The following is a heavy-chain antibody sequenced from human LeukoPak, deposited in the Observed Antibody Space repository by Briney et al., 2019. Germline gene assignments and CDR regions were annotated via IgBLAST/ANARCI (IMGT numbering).Heavy chain of an antibody. CDR3: ARDDIAVAPFYYYYGMDV. CDR1: GFTFSSYE. J-gene: IGHJ6*02. D-gene: IGHD6-19*01. CDR2: ISSSGSTI. Sequence: GGSLRLSCAASGFTFSSYEMNWVRQAPGKGLEWVSYISSSGSTIYYADSVKGRFTISRDNAKNSLYLQMNSLRAEDTAVYYCARDDIAVAPFYYYYGMDVWGQGTTVTVSS. V-gene: IGHV3-48*03.